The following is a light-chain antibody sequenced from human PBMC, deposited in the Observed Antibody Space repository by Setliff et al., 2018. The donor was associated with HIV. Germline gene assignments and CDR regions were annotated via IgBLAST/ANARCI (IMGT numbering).Light chain of an antibody. J-gene: IGLJ3*02. CDR1: STDVGGYDY. Sequence: QSALTQPRSVSGSPGQSVTISCTGSSTDVGGYDYVSWYQQHPGKAPKLMIYDVTKRPSGIPDRFSGSKSDNTASLTISGLQAGDEADYYCCSYAGSYSFAVFGGGTKVTVL. V-gene: IGLV2-11*01. CDR2: DVT. CDR3: CSYAGSYSFAV.